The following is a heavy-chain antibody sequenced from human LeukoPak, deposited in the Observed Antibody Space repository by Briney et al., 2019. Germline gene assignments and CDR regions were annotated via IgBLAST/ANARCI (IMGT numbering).Heavy chain of an antibody. J-gene: IGHJ4*02. D-gene: IGHD2-21*02. CDR3: ARKEGDAFDY. V-gene: IGHV1-3*01. Sequence: KFQGRVTITRVTSASTAYMELSSLRSEDTAVYYCARKEGDAFDYWGQGTLVTVSS.